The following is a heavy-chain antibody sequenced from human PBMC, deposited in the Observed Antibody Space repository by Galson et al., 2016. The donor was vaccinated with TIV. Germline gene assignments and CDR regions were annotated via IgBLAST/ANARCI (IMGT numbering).Heavy chain of an antibody. CDR3: VHLPNMFYYGMDV. J-gene: IGHJ6*02. D-gene: IGHD3-10*02. Sequence: PALVKPTQTLTLTCTFPGFSLITNGVGVGWVRQPPGKALERLAHIYWDDDERYSPSLKSRLTITKDTSKNQVVLRMTNMDPMDTATYYCVHLPNMFYYGMDVWGQGTTVTVSS. V-gene: IGHV2-5*02. CDR1: GFSLITNGVG. CDR2: IYWDDDE.